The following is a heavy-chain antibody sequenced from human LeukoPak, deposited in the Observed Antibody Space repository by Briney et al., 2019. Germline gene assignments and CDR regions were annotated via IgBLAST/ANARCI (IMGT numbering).Heavy chain of an antibody. V-gene: IGHV4-38-2*02. D-gene: IGHD3-16*02. CDR2: MSHSAGT. Sequence: SETLSLTCSVSGYSLRSGYYWGWTGPPPGKGLGGIGSMSHSAGTYQNASLKSRDTISIDTSENRLFLNVNSVTAADTAVYYCARSGADYIWGSYRFGSWFDPWGQGTLVTVSS. J-gene: IGHJ5*02. CDR1: GYSLRSGYY. CDR3: ARSGADYIWGSYRFGSWFDP.